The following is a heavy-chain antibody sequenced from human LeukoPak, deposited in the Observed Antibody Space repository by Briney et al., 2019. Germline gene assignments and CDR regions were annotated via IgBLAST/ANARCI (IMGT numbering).Heavy chain of an antibody. CDR1: GITVSSNY. D-gene: IGHD6-13*01. CDR3: ARGVVAAAGTDYYFDY. V-gene: IGHV3-66*01. CDR2: IYSGGST. J-gene: IGHJ4*02. Sequence: PGGSLRLSCAASGITVSSNYMSWVRQAPGKGLEWVSVIYSGGSTYYADSVKGRFTISRDNSKNTLYLQMRAEDTAVYYCARGVVAAAGTDYYFDYWGQGTLVTVSS.